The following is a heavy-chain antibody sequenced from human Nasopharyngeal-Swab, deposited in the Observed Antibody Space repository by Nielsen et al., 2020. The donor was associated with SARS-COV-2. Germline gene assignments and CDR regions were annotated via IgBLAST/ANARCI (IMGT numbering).Heavy chain of an antibody. CDR2: IKQDGSEK. J-gene: IGHJ4*02. Sequence: GESLKISCAASGFTFSTYAMSWVRQAPGKGLEWVANIKQDGSEKYYVDSVKGRFTISRDNAKNSLYLQMNSLRAEDTAVYYCARVSSSSWYFDYWGQGTLVTVSS. D-gene: IGHD6-13*01. CDR3: ARVSSSSWYFDY. V-gene: IGHV3-7*01. CDR1: GFTFSTYA.